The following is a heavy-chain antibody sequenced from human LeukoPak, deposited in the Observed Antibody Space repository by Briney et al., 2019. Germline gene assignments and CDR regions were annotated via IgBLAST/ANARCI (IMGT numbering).Heavy chain of an antibody. CDR2: IIPSFGTA. Sequence: GASVKVSCKASGGTFSSYAISWVRQAPGQGLEWMGGIIPSFGTANYAQKFQGRVTITADESTSTAYMELSSLRSEDTAVYYCASLDSSSWSLKTEYNWFDPWGQGTLVTVSS. CDR3: ASLDSSSWSLKTEYNWFDP. D-gene: IGHD6-13*01. V-gene: IGHV1-69*01. J-gene: IGHJ5*02. CDR1: GGTFSSYA.